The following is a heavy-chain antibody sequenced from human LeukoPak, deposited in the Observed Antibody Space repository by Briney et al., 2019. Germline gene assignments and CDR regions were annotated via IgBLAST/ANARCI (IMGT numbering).Heavy chain of an antibody. CDR2: ISGSATST. D-gene: IGHD3-22*01. J-gene: IGHJ4*02. Sequence: PGGSLRLSCAASGFTFSSYAMSWVRQAPGEGLEWVSAISGSATSTYCADSVKGRFTISRDNSKNTLYLQMNSLRAEDTAVYYCLLVRIEVVLGGQGTLVTVSS. CDR3: LLVRIEVVL. V-gene: IGHV3-23*01. CDR1: GFTFSSYA.